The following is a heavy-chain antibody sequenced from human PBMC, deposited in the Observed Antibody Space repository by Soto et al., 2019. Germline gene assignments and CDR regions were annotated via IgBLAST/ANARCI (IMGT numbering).Heavy chain of an antibody. V-gene: IGHV1-69*13. Sequence: SVKVSCKASGCTFSSHAISWVRQAPGQGLEWMGGIIPFFKATNYAQKFQGRVTITADDSTSTAYMDLYSLRSEDTAVYYCARAVPLNYYDGTYSYYAMDVWGQGTTVTVSS. CDR3: ARAVPLNYYDGTYSYYAMDV. CDR2: IIPFFKAT. D-gene: IGHD3-16*01. J-gene: IGHJ6*02. CDR1: GCTFSSHA.